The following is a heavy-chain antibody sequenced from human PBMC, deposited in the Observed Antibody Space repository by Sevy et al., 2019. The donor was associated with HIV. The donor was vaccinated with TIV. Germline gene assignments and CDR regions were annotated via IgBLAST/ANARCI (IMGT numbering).Heavy chain of an antibody. D-gene: IGHD3-22*01. CDR3: VRDFNGYSDY. CDR2: MNQDGNII. J-gene: IGHJ4*02. Sequence: GWSLRLSCVASDLRNYWMHWVRQVPGKGLVWVSRMNQDGNIINYADSVKGRFIISRDNARNTLYLQMNSLRADDTAVYYCVRDFNGYSDYWGQGTLVTVS. CDR1: DLRNYW. V-gene: IGHV3-74*01.